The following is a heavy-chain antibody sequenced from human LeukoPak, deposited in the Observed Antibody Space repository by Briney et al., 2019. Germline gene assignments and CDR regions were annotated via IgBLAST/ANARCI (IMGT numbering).Heavy chain of an antibody. Sequence: PGGSLRLSCAASGFTFSSYGMSWVRQAPGKGLEWVSAISGSGGSTYHADSVKGRFTISRDNSKNTLYLQMNSLRAEDPAVYYCATYSQVTYYYDSSGSYYFDYWGQGTLVTVSS. V-gene: IGHV3-23*01. CDR3: ATYSQVTYYYDSSGSYYFDY. D-gene: IGHD3-22*01. J-gene: IGHJ4*02. CDR1: GFTFSSYG. CDR2: ISGSGGST.